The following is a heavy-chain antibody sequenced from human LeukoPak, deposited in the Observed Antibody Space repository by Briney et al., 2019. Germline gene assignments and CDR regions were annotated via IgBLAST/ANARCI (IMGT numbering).Heavy chain of an antibody. CDR1: GYTFTSYG. V-gene: IGHV1-69*13. J-gene: IGHJ6*03. CDR3: ATEPSVVVPAATGDYYYYYMDV. CDR2: IIPIFGTA. Sequence: GASVKVSCKASGYTFTSYGISWVRQAPGQGLEWMGGIIPIFGTANYAQKFQGRVTITADESTSTAYMELSSLRSEDTAVYYCATEPSVVVPAATGDYYYYYMDVWGKGTTVTVSS. D-gene: IGHD2-2*01.